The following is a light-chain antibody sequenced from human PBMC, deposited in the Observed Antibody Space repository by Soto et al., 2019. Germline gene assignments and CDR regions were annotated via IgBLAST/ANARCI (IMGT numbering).Light chain of an antibody. CDR1: QYVSNS. CDR2: GAS. J-gene: IGKJ3*01. Sequence: EIVLTQSPATLSLSPGEIATLSCRASQYVSNSFAGYQQKPGQAPRLLISGASNRATGIPARFSGSGSGTDFTLTISSLEPEDFAVYYCQHHNSCPPGFTCGPGITVDVK. V-gene: IGKV3-11*01. CDR3: QHHNSCPPGFT.